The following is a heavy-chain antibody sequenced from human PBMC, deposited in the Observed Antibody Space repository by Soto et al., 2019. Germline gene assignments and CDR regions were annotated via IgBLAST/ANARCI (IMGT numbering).Heavy chain of an antibody. V-gene: IGHV3-15*01. CDR2: IKSKTDGGTT. CDR1: EFTFTYAW. J-gene: IGHJ4*02. Sequence: PGGSLRLSCAASEFTFTYAWMSWVRQAPGKGLEWVGRIKSKTDGGTTDYAAPVKGRFTISRDESQNTLHLQMNSLKTEDTAVYYCTSLYYGHWGQGTLVTVSS. D-gene: IGHD3-16*02. CDR3: TSLYYGH.